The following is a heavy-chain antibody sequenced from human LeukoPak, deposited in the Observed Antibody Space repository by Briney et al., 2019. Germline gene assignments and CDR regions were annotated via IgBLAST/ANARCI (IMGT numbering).Heavy chain of an antibody. V-gene: IGHV4-34*01. J-gene: IGHJ4*02. CDR3: ARGAKRGYTGYDYPCYFDY. Sequence: SETLSLTCAVYGESFSGYYWSWIRQPPGKGLEWIGEIHHSGSTNYNPSLKSRVTISVDTSKSQFSLKLSSVTAADTGVYYCARGAKRGYTGYDYPCYFDYWGQGTLVTVSS. CDR1: GESFSGYY. CDR2: IHHSGST. D-gene: IGHD5-12*01.